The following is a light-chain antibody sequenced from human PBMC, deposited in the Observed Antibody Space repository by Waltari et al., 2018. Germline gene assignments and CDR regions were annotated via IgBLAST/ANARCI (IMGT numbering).Light chain of an antibody. CDR2: DVS. Sequence: QSALTQPASVSGYPGQSITIPCTGTSSDVGFYNYVSWYQQHPGKAPKLIIYDVSERPSGVSDRFSGSKSGNTASLTISGLQAEDEADYYCNSYTGSSSWVFGGGTKLTVL. CDR3: NSYTGSSSWV. CDR1: SSDVGFYNY. V-gene: IGLV2-14*01. J-gene: IGLJ3*02.